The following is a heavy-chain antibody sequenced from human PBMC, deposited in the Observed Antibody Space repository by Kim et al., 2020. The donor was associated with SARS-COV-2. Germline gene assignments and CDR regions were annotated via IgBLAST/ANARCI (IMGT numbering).Heavy chain of an antibody. CDR1: QFSFSRFW. CDR3: VRGRGNADNSQYNWFDS. D-gene: IGHD1-1*01. J-gene: IGHJ5*01. V-gene: IGHV3-7*01. Sequence: GGSLRLSCAVSQFSFSRFWMNWVRQAPGKGLEWVANMNRDGSEKNYLDSVKGRFTVSRDNDRSSVILQMNSLRAEDTTIYYCVRGRGNADNSQYNWFDSWGQGTLVTVSS. CDR2: MNRDGSEK.